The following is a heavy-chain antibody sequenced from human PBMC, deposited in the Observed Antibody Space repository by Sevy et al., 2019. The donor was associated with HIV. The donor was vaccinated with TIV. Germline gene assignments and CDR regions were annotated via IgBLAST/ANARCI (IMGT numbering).Heavy chain of an antibody. D-gene: IGHD6-19*01. CDR3: ARDGIAVAGTRYFDL. CDR2: ISSSSSYI. Sequence: GGYLRLSCAASGFTFSSYSMNWVRQAPGKGLEWVSSISSSSSYIYYADSVKGRFTISRDNAKNSLYLQMNSLRAEDTAVYYCARDGIAVAGTRYFDLWGRGTLVTVSS. CDR1: GFTFSSYS. J-gene: IGHJ2*01. V-gene: IGHV3-21*01.